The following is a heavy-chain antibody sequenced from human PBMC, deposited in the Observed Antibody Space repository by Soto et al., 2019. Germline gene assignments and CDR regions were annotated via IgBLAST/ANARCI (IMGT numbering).Heavy chain of an antibody. J-gene: IGHJ6*02. CDR2: ISASGGRT. CDR1: GFTFNTYA. Sequence: GGSLRLSCSASGFTFNTYAMSWVRQAPGRRLEWVSTISASGGRTYYADSVKGRFTVSRDNSQNTLRLDMDSLRAEDTALYYCAKDHLPVGDYYHGVDVWGQGTTVTVSS. CDR3: AKDHLPVGDYYHGVDV. D-gene: IGHD1-26*01. V-gene: IGHV3-23*01.